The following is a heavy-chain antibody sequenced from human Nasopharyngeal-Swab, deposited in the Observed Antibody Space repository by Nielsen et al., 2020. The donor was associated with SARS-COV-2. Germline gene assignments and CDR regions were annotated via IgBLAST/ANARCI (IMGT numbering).Heavy chain of an antibody. V-gene: IGHV1-69*02. J-gene: IGHJ4*02. CDR2: IIPILGIA. D-gene: IGHD4-17*01. Sequence: WVRQAPGQGLEWMGRIIPILGIANYAQKFQGRVTITADKSTSTAYMELSSLRSEDAAVYYCAAAVTIGSYDFDYWGQGTLVTVSS. CDR3: AAAVTIGSYDFDY.